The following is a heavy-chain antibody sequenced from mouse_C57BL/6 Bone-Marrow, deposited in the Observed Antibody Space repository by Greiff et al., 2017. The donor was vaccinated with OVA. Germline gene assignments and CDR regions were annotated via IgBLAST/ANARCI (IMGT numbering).Heavy chain of an antibody. CDR2: IYPRSGNT. V-gene: IGHV1-81*01. D-gene: IGHD2-5*01. Sequence: VQLQQSGAELARPGASVKLSCKASGYTFTSYGISWVKQRTGQGLEWIGEIYPRSGNTYYNEKFKGKATLTADKSSSTAYMELRSLTSEDSAVYFCARDRNYLPCFPFWGHGTLVPVSA. CDR3: ARDRNYLPCFPF. CDR1: GYTFTSYG. J-gene: IGHJ3*01.